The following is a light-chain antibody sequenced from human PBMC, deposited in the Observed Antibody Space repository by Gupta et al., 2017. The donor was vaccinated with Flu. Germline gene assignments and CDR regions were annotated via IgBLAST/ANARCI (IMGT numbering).Light chain of an antibody. J-gene: IGKJ4*01. Sequence: DIQLTQSPSSLSASVGDRVTITCRASQIINTFLNWYQHRPGKAPRLLVYGTSALQSGLPSRFSGSGSGTDFFLTISRRQPEDFATYYCQQTDHLPNTFGRGTKVDI. CDR2: GTS. V-gene: IGKV1-39*01. CDR1: QIINTF. CDR3: QQTDHLPNT.